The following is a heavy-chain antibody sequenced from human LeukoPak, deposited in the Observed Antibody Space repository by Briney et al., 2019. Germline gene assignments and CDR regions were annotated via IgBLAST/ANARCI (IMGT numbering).Heavy chain of an antibody. Sequence: GGSLRLSCAASGFTFSSYWMNWARQAPGKGLEWVASINHNGNVNYYVDSVKGRFTISRDNAKNSLYLQMSNLRAEDTAVYYCAREPEASLDYWGQGTLVTVSS. D-gene: IGHD1-14*01. J-gene: IGHJ4*02. V-gene: IGHV3-7*03. CDR3: AREPEASLDY. CDR2: INHNGNVN. CDR1: GFTFSSYW.